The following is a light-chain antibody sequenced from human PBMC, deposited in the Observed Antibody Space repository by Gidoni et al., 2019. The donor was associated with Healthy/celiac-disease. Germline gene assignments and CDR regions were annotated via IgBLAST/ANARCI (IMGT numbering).Light chain of an antibody. V-gene: IGKV3-11*01. CDR3: QQRSNWPPIT. J-gene: IGKJ5*01. CDR1: QRVSSY. Sequence: EMLFTQSPATLSLSPGERATITCRASQRVSSYLAWYQQKPGQAPKLLIYDASNWATGIPSRFSGSGSGTDFTLTISSLEPEDFAVYYCQQRSNWPPITFGQXTRLEIK. CDR2: DAS.